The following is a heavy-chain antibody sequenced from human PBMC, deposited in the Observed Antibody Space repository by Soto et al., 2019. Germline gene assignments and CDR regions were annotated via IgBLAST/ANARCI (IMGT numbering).Heavy chain of an antibody. J-gene: IGHJ4*02. CDR3: ARAYQLTYYFDD. D-gene: IGHD3-9*01. CDR1: GYTFTSYY. CDR2: INPSGGST. Sequence: VASVKVSCKASGYTFTSYYMHWVRQAPGQGLEWMVIINPSGGSTSYAQKFQGRVTMTRDTSTSTVYMVFLQMSSLRSEDTAVYHCARAYQLTYYFDDWGPGTPVTVSS. V-gene: IGHV1-46*01.